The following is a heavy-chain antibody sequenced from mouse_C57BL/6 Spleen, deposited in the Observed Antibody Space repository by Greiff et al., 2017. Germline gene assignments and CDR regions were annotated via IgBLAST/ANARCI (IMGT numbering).Heavy chain of an antibody. J-gene: IGHJ2*01. D-gene: IGHD1-1*02. CDR2: ISSGSSTI. V-gene: IGHV5-17*01. Sequence: DVKLVESGGGLVKPGGSLKLSCAASGFTFSDYGMHWVRQAPEKGLEWVAYISSGSSTIYYADTVKGRFTISRDNAKNTLFLQMTSLRSEDTAMYYCARTMGRVVYFDYWGQGTTLTVSS. CDR1: GFTFSDYG. CDR3: ARTMGRVVYFDY.